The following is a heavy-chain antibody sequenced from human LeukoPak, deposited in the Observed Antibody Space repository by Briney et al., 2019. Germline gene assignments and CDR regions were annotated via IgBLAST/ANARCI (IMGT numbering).Heavy chain of an antibody. Sequence: ASVKVSCKASGYTFTGYYMHWVRQAPGQGLEWMGWINPNSGGTNYAQKFQGRVTMTRDRSISTAYMELSRLRSDGTAVYYCARDFRDSRSWYARDYWGQGTLVTVSS. CDR3: ARDFRDSRSWYARDY. CDR1: GYTFTGYY. V-gene: IGHV1-2*02. J-gene: IGHJ4*02. D-gene: IGHD6-13*01. CDR2: INPNSGGT.